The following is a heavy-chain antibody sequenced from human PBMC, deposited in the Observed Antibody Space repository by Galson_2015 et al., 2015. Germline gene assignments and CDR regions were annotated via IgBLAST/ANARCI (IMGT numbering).Heavy chain of an antibody. CDR2: IIPISGTA. V-gene: IGHV1-69*13. CDR3: ARVGNCSSTSCPPRYYYGMDV. CDR1: GGTFSSYA. Sequence: SVKVSCKASGGTFSSYAISWVRQAPGQGLEWMGGIIPISGTANYAQKFQGRVTITADESTSTAYMELSSLRSEDTAVYYCARVGNCSSTSCPPRYYYGMDVWGQGTTVTVSS. D-gene: IGHD2-2*01. J-gene: IGHJ6*02.